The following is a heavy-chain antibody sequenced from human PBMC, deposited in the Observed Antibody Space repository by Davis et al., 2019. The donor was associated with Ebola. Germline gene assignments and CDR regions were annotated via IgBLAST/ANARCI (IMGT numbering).Heavy chain of an antibody. V-gene: IGHV6-1*01. CDR1: GDSVFSNSAA. CDR3: ARAPLLPGSTWHESWFDP. J-gene: IGHJ5*02. Sequence: PSETLSLTCAISGDSVFSNSAAWTWIRQSPSRGLEWLGRTYYRSTLHYDYAVSLKSRITINPDTSKNQFSLQLNSVSPEDTAVYPCARAPLLPGSTWHESWFDPWGQGTLVTVSS. D-gene: IGHD6-13*01. CDR2: TYYRSTLHY.